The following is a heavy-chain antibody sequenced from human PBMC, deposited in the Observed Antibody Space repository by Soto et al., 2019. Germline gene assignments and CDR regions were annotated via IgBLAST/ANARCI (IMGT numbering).Heavy chain of an antibody. V-gene: IGHV3-11*01. CDR1: GFNFSDYY. J-gene: IGHJ4*02. Sequence: QVQLVEFGGGLVKPGGSLRLSCAASGFNFSDYYMSWIRKAPGKGLEWVSYISSSGSTIYYADPVKGRFTISRDNAKNSLYLKMNSLRAEDTAVYYCGSVLVRGGFDYWGQGTLVTVSS. D-gene: IGHD3-10*01. CDR2: ISSSGSTI. CDR3: GSVLVRGGFDY.